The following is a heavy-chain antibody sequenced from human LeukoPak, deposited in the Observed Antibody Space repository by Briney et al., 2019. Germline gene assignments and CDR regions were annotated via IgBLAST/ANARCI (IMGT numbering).Heavy chain of an antibody. Sequence: PSETLSLTCTVSGGSISSYYWSWIRQPPGKGLEWIGYICYSGSTNYNPSLKSRVTISVDKSKNQLSLKLSSVTAADTAVYYCARSSTSWTYYYYGMDVWGQGTTVTVSS. CDR2: ICYSGST. D-gene: IGHD2-2*01. J-gene: IGHJ6*02. CDR3: ARSSTSWTYYYYGMDV. V-gene: IGHV4-59*01. CDR1: GGSISSYY.